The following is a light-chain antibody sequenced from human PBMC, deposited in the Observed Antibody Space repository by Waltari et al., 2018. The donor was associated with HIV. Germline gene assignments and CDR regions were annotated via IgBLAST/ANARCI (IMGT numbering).Light chain of an antibody. Sequence: QSALTQPASVSGSPGQSITLSCTGTSSDIGIYNFVPWYQQHPNITPKLLIYEVSKRSSGVSARFSASKSGNTASLTISGLQADDEADYYCCSYAASSTSPMVFGTGTKVTVL. CDR2: EVS. J-gene: IGLJ1*01. V-gene: IGLV2-23*02. CDR1: SSDIGIYNF. CDR3: CSYAASSTSPMV.